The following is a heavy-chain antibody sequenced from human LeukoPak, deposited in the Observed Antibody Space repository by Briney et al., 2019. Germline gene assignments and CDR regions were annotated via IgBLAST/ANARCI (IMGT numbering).Heavy chain of an antibody. J-gene: IGHJ4*02. CDR1: GFTFSSYA. D-gene: IGHD2-15*01. Sequence: GGSLRLSCAASGFTFSSYAMSWVRQAPGKGLEWVSAISGSGGSTYYADSVKGRFTISRDNSKNTLYLQMNSLRAEDTAVYYCAKEDGLGYCSGGSCYFSYEGYWGQGTLVTVSS. CDR3: AKEDGLGYCSGGSCYFSYEGY. CDR2: ISGSGGST. V-gene: IGHV3-23*01.